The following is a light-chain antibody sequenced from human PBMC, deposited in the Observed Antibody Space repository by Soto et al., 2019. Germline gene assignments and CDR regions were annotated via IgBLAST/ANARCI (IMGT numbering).Light chain of an antibody. J-gene: IGLJ2*01. CDR2: DVS. Sequence: QSALTQPASVSGSPGQSITISCTGTSSDVGGYTYVSWYQQHPGKAPKLMIYDVSNRPSGVSNRFSGSKSGNTASLTISGLQTEDEADYYCSSYTSFDTHVLFGGGTKLTVL. CDR3: SSYTSFDTHVL. V-gene: IGLV2-14*03. CDR1: SSDVGGYTY.